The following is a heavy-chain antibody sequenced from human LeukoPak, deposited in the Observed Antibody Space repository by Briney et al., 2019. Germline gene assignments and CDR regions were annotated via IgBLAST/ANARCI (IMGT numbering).Heavy chain of an antibody. V-gene: IGHV3-23*01. CDR2: ISGSGGTT. CDR1: GFTFSTYT. J-gene: IGHJ4*02. CDR3: AKDKGPGKGYFDN. Sequence: GGSLRLSCSASGFTFSTYTMSWVRQAPGKGLEWVSGISGSGGTTYYADSVKGRFTISRDNSKNTLSMLMNSLRAEDTAVYFCAKDKGPGKGYFDNWSQGTLVTVSS. D-gene: IGHD1-1*01.